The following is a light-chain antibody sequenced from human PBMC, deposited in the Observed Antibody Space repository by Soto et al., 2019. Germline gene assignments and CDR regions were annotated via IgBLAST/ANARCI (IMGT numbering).Light chain of an antibody. V-gene: IGKV1-39*01. CDR1: QDISKF. J-gene: IGKJ5*01. CDR2: AAS. CDR3: QQSYSTPRIT. Sequence: DIQMTQSPSSLSASIGDRVSFTCQASQDISKFLNWYQQKPGKAPKLLIYAASSLQSGVPSRFSGSGSGTDFTLTISSLQPEDFATYYCQQSYSTPRITFGQGTRLEIK.